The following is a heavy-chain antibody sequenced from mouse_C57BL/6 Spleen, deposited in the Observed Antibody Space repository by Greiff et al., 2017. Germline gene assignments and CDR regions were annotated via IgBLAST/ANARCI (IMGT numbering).Heavy chain of an antibody. J-gene: IGHJ1*03. CDR2: ISSGGDYI. CDR3: TRAGYYGSSPDWYFDV. Sequence: DVMLVESGEGLVKPGGSLKLSCAASGFTFSSYAMSWVRQTPEKRLEWVAYISSGGDYIYSADTVKGRFTISRANARNTLYLQMSSLKSEDTAMYYCTRAGYYGSSPDWYFDVWGTGTTVTVSS. V-gene: IGHV5-9-1*02. CDR1: GFTFSSYA. D-gene: IGHD1-1*01.